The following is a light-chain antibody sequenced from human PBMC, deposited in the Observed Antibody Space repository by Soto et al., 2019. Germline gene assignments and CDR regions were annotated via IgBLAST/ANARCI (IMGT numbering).Light chain of an antibody. CDR3: QQGTNYPIT. CDR1: QGINSC. Sequence: DIQLTQSPSFLSASVGDRVTITWRASQGINSCLAWYQQKPGKAPNLLIYAASTLQSGVPSRFSGSGSGTEFTLTINSLQPEDFATYYCQQGTNYPITFGQGTRLEIK. V-gene: IGKV1-9*01. J-gene: IGKJ5*01. CDR2: AAS.